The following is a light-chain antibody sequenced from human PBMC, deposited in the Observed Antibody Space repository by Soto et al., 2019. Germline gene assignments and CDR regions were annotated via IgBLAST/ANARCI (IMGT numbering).Light chain of an antibody. J-gene: IGKJ1*01. CDR3: QQSHTTPWT. V-gene: IGKV1-39*01. CDR2: VAS. Sequence: DIQMIQFPSSLSASVGDRVTITCRASQSITRVLNWYQQKPGTAPELLISVASSLQSGVPSRFSGSGFGTEFTLAISSLQPEDFATYYCQQSHTTPWTFGHGTKVEIK. CDR1: QSITRV.